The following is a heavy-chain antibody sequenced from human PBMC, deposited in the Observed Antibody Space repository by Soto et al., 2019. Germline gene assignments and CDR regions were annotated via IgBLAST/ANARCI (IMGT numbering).Heavy chain of an antibody. CDR2: ISAYNGNT. CDR1: GYTFTSYG. V-gene: IGHV1-18*01. J-gene: IGHJ4*02. CDR3: ASGFYCTNGVCYTGNFDY. Sequence: GASVKVSCKASGYTFTSYGISWVRQAPGQGLEWMGWISAYNGNTNYAQKLQGRVTMTTDTSTSTAYMELRSLRSDDTAVYYCASGFYCTNGVCYTGNFDYWGQGTLVTVSS. D-gene: IGHD2-8*01.